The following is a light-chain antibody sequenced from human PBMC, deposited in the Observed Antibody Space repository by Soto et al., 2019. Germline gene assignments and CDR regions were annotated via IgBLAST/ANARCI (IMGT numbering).Light chain of an antibody. J-gene: IGLJ2*01. CDR1: SSNIGAGYD. CDR3: QSYDTSLSDVV. CDR2: GNS. Sequence: QLVLTQPPSVSGAPGQRVTISCTGSSSNIGAGYDVHWYQQLPGAAPKLLFYGNSNRPSGVPDRFSGSKSGTSASLAITGLQAEDEADYYCQSYDTSLSDVVFGGGTKLTVL. V-gene: IGLV1-40*01.